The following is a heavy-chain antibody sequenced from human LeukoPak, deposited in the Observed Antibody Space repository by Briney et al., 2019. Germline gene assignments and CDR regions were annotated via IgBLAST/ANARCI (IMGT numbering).Heavy chain of an antibody. CDR1: GFTFSSYA. V-gene: IGHV3-23*01. CDR2: ISGSGGST. CDR3: AKSGANWNYGVGGDY. J-gene: IGHJ4*02. Sequence: GGSLRLSCAASGFTFSSYAMSWVRQAPGKGLEWVSAISGSGGSTYYADSVKGQFTISRDNSKNTLYLQMNSLRAEDTAVYYCAKSGANWNYGVGGDYWGQGTLVTVSS. D-gene: IGHD1-7*01.